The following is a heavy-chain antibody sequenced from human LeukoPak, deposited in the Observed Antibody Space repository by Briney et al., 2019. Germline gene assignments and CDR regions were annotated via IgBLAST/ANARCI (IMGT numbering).Heavy chain of an antibody. CDR1: GFTFSSYA. V-gene: IGHV3-23*01. D-gene: IGHD6-6*01. Sequence: PGGSLRLSCAASGFTFSSYAMSWLRQAPGKGLEWVSAISGSGGSTYYADSVKGRFTISRDNSKNTLYLPMNSLRSEDTAVYHCTSSSSRGLYYYYYYMDVWGKGTTVTVSS. CDR3: TSSSSRGLYYYYYYMDV. CDR2: ISGSGGST. J-gene: IGHJ6*03.